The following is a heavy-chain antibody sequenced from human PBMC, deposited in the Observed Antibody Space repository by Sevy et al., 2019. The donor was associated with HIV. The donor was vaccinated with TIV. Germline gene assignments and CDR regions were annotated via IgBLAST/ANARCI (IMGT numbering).Heavy chain of an antibody. CDR2: ISYDGSNK. J-gene: IGHJ4*02. CDR1: GFIFSSNA. V-gene: IGHV3-30*04. Sequence: GGSLRLSCAASGFIFSSNAMNWVRQAPGKGLEWVAIISYDGSNKKYEDSVKGRFTISRDNSKNTLYLQMNSLRVEDTAVYYCARAPGAVIAAGPYQLDYWGQGTLVTVSS. D-gene: IGHD6-13*01. CDR3: ARAPGAVIAAGPYQLDY.